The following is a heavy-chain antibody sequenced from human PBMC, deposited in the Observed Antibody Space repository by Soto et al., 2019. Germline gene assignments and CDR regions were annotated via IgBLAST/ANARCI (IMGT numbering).Heavy chain of an antibody. J-gene: IGHJ4*02. CDR1: GGTFSSYA. D-gene: IGHD3-22*01. CDR2: IIPIFGTA. Sequence: ASVKVSCKASGGTFSSYAISWVRQAPGQGLEWMGGIIPIFGTANYAQKFQGRVTITRDTSASTAYMELSSLTSEDTAFYYCARVRHYYDRSGFISVPDYFDYWGQGTLVTVSS. CDR3: ARVRHYYDRSGFISVPDYFDY. V-gene: IGHV1-69*05.